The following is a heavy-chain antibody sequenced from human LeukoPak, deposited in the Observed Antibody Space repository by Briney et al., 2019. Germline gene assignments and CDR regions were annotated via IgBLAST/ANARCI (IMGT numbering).Heavy chain of an antibody. CDR1: GFTVSSNY. V-gene: IGHV3-53*01. D-gene: IGHD3-22*01. CDR3: ARDRRGMIVVVTLDY. J-gene: IGHJ4*02. Sequence: GGSLRLSCAASGFTVSSNYMSWVRQAPGKGLEWVSVIYSGGSTYYADSVKGRFTISRDNSKNTLYLQMNSLRAEDTAVYYCARDRRGMIVVVTLDYWGQGTLVTVSS. CDR2: IYSGGST.